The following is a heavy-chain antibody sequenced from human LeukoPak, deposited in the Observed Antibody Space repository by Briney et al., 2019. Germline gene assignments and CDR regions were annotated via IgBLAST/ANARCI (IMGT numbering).Heavy chain of an antibody. CDR1: GGSISSYY. Sequence: SETLSLTCTVSGGSISSYYWSWIRQPPGKGLEWIGYIYYSGSTNYNPSLKSRVTISVDTSKNQFSLKLSSVTAADTAVYHCARDSRTTTAFDIWGQGTMVAVSS. CDR2: IYYSGST. D-gene: IGHD1-1*01. CDR3: ARDSRTTTAFDI. V-gene: IGHV4-59*01. J-gene: IGHJ3*02.